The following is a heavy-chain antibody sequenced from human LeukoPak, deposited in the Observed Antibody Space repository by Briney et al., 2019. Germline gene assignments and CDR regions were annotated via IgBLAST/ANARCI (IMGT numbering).Heavy chain of an antibody. D-gene: IGHD3-16*02. CDR3: AFGGVIVPTYYYYMDV. V-gene: IGHV1-69*01. CDR1: GVTFSSYA. Sequence: SVKVSCKASGVTFSSYAISWVRQAPGHGLEWMGGIIPIFGTANYAQKFQGRVTITADESTSTAYMELSSLRSEDTAVYYCAFGGVIVPTYYYYMDVWGKGTTVTVSS. J-gene: IGHJ6*03. CDR2: IIPIFGTA.